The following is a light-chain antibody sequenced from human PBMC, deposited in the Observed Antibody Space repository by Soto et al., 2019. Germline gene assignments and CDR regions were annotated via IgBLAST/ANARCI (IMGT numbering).Light chain of an antibody. CDR2: ATS. V-gene: IGKV3-20*01. CDR3: QQYFGSSWT. Sequence: EIVLTQSPGTLSSSPGERATLSCRASQSIDSRYLASYQHKPGQAPRLLIYATSSRATGIPDRFGGSGSGTDFTLTINRLEPEDFAVYYCQQYFGSSWTFGHGTKVDI. CDR1: QSIDSRY. J-gene: IGKJ1*01.